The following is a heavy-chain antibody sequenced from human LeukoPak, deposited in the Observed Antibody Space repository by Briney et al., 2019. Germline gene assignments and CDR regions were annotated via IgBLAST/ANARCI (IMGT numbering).Heavy chain of an antibody. CDR2: IYYSGST. V-gene: IGHV4-59*01. CDR3: ARDHYGDPDPPYNWFDP. J-gene: IGHJ5*02. Sequence: PSETLSLTCAVYGGSFSGYYWSWIRQPPGKGLEWIGYIYYSGSTNYNPSLKSRVTISVDTSKNQFSLKLSSVTAADTAVYYCARDHYGDPDPPYNWFDPWGQGTLVTVSS. CDR1: GGSFSGYY. D-gene: IGHD4-17*01.